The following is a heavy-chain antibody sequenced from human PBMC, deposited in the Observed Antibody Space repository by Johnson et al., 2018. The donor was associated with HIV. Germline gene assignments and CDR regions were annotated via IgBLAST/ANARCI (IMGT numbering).Heavy chain of an antibody. CDR3: ARDYPYDRSPRGAFDI. V-gene: IGHV3-66*01. CDR2: IYSGGST. CDR1: GFTVSSNY. J-gene: IGHJ3*02. D-gene: IGHD3-22*01. Sequence: VQLLESGGGVVRPGGSLRLSCAASGFTVSSNYMSWVRQAPGKGLEWVSVIYSGGSTYYADSVKGRFTISRDNSKNTLYLQMNSLRAEDTAVYYCARDYPYDRSPRGAFDIWGHGTMVTVSS.